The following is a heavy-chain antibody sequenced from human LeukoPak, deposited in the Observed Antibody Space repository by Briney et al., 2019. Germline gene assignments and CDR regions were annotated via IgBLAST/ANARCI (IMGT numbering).Heavy chain of an antibody. V-gene: IGHV1-46*01. D-gene: IGHD4-17*01. CDR3: ARGGYGDAWFDP. J-gene: IGHJ5*02. CDR1: GYTFTTYY. Sequence: ASVKVSCKASGYTFTTYYMHWVRQGPGQGLEWMGIIKPSGGSTSHAQKFQGRVAMTWDTSTSTVYMELSSLRSEDTAVYYCARGGYGDAWFDPWGQGTLVTVSS. CDR2: IKPSGGST.